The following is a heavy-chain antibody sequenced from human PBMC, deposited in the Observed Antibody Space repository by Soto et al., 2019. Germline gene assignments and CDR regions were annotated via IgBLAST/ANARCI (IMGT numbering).Heavy chain of an antibody. CDR3: AKGRITMVRGPTYYCDY. J-gene: IGHJ4*02. CDR1: GFTFSSYA. CDR2: ISGSGGST. V-gene: IGHV3-23*01. Sequence: EVQLLESGGGLVQPGGSLRLSCAASGFTFSSYAMSWVRQAPGKGLEWVSAISGSGGSTYYADSVKGRFTISRDNSKNTLYLQMNSLRAEDTAVDYCAKGRITMVRGPTYYCDYWGQGTLVTVSS. D-gene: IGHD3-10*01.